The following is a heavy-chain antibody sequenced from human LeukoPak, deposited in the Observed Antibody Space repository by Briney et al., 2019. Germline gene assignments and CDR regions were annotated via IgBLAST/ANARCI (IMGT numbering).Heavy chain of an antibody. D-gene: IGHD2-15*01. V-gene: IGHV4-59*01. CDR1: GGSISSYY. J-gene: IGHJ4*02. Sequence: KSSETLSLTCTVSGGSISSYYWSWIRQPPGKGLEWIGYIYYSGSTNYNPSLKSRVTISVDTSKNQFSLKLSSVTAADTAVYYCAIGYCSGGSCYRFYWGQGTLVTVSS. CDR2: IYYSGST. CDR3: AIGYCSGGSCYRFY.